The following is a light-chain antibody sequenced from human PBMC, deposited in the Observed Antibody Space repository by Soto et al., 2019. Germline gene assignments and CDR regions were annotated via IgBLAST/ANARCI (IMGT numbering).Light chain of an antibody. CDR3: QQYNNFRWT. J-gene: IGKJ1*01. CDR2: DAS. Sequence: DIQMTQSPSTLSASVGDRLTITFRASQGVSWWLAWYQQKPGKAPKLLIYDASTLESGGPLRFSGSGSGTEFTLTISSLQPDDVATYYCQQYNNFRWTFGEGTKVDI. V-gene: IGKV1-5*01. CDR1: QGVSWW.